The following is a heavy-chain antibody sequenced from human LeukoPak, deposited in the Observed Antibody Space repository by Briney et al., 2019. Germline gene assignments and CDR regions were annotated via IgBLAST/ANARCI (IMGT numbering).Heavy chain of an antibody. V-gene: IGHV3-23*01. CDR1: GFTFSSYS. J-gene: IGHJ3*02. Sequence: PGGSLRLSCAASGFTFSSYSMNWVRQAPGKGLEWVSAISGSGSGTYYADSVKGRFTISRDNSKNTLYLQMNVLRAEDTALYYCAKDLDTGIAVAGDAFDIWGQGTMVTVSS. CDR3: AKDLDTGIAVAGDAFDI. D-gene: IGHD6-19*01. CDR2: ISGSGSGT.